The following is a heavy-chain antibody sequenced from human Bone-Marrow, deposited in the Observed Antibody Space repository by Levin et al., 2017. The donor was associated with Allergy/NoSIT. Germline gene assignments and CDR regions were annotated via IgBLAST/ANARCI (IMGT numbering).Heavy chain of an antibody. D-gene: IGHD1-26*01. CDR2: ISYDGNNK. Sequence: GESLKISFSFSFFPFLFFPLPFFLPSPFKGLEWVATISYDGNNKYYADSMEGRFTISRDHSKDTVFLQMNNLRTEDTAVYYCAKDRGGTYFYFDYWGQGTLVTVSS. CDR1: FFPFLFFP. V-gene: IGHV3-30*18. CDR3: AKDRGGTYFYFDY. J-gene: IGHJ4*02.